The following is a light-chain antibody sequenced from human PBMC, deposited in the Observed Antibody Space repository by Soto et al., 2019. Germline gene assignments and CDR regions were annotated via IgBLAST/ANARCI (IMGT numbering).Light chain of an antibody. V-gene: IGKV3-15*01. CDR2: GAS. Sequence: EIVMTQSPATLSVSPGARATLSCRASQSITSNLAWYQQKPGQAPRLLIYGASTRAAGIPARFSGGGSGTDFTLTISRLEPEDFAVYYCQQYGYSPITFGQGTRLEI. J-gene: IGKJ5*01. CDR1: QSITSN. CDR3: QQYGYSPIT.